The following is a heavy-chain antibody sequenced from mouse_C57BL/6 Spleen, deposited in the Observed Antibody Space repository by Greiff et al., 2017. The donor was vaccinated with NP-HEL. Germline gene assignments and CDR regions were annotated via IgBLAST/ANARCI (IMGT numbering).Heavy chain of an antibody. V-gene: IGHV3-6*01. CDR2: ISYDGSN. Sequence: EVQLKESGPGLVKPSQSLSLTCSVTGYSITSGYYWNWIRQFPGNKLEWMGYISYDGSNNYNPSLKNRISITRDTSKNQFFLKLNSVTTEDTATYYCAYYGSRYYYAMDYWGQGTSVTVSS. J-gene: IGHJ4*01. D-gene: IGHD1-1*01. CDR3: AYYGSRYYYAMDY. CDR1: GYSITSGYY.